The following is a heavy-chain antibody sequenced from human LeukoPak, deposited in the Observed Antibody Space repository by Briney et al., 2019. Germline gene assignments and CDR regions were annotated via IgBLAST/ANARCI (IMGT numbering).Heavy chain of an antibody. Sequence: GGSLRLSCAASGFTFSSYGMHWVRQAPGKGLEWVAFIRYDGSNKYYADSVKGRFTISRDNSKNTLYLQMNSLKTEDTAVYYCTRTSDILTGYTPREAYYYYYHMDVWGKGATVTISS. CDR3: TRTSDILTGYTPREAYYYYYHMDV. J-gene: IGHJ6*03. CDR2: IRYDGSNK. V-gene: IGHV3-30*02. D-gene: IGHD3-9*01. CDR1: GFTFSSYG.